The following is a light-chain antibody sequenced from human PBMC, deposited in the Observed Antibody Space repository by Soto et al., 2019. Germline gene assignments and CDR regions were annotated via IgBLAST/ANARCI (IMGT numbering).Light chain of an antibody. V-gene: IGKV3D-20*01. CDR1: QTVSSSY. CDR3: QQYGSSPYN. CDR2: DAS. J-gene: IGKJ2*01. Sequence: MVLTQSQATMSLAPGERATLSCGASQTVSSSYLAWYQQKPGLAPRLLIYDASSRATGIPDRFSGSGSGTDFTLTISRLEPEDFAVYYCQQYGSSPYNFGQGTKLEIK.